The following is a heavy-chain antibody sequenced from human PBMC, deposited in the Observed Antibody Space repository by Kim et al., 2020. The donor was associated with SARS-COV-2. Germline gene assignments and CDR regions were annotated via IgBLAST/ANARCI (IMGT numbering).Heavy chain of an antibody. CDR1: GFTFSSYE. V-gene: IGHV3-48*03. CDR3: ARGRLGGVNWFDP. D-gene: IGHD3-16*01. Sequence: GGSLRLSCAASGFTFSSYEMNWVRQAPGKGLEWVSYISSSGSTIYYADSVKGRFTISRDNAKNSLYLQMNSLRAEDTAVYYCARGRLGGVNWFDPWGQGTLVTVSS. CDR2: ISSSGSTI. J-gene: IGHJ5*02.